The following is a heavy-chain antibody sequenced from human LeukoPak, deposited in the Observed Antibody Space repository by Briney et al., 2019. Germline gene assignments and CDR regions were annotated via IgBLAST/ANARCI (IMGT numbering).Heavy chain of an antibody. Sequence: SETLSLTCAVYGGSFSGYYWSWIPQPPGKGLEWIGEITHSGSTNYNPSLKSRVTISVDTSKNQFSLKLSSVTAADTAVYYCARASHSKNYYYYMDVWGKGTTVTVSS. CDR2: ITHSGST. CDR3: ARASHSKNYYYYMDV. V-gene: IGHV4-34*01. CDR1: GGSFSGYY. J-gene: IGHJ6*03.